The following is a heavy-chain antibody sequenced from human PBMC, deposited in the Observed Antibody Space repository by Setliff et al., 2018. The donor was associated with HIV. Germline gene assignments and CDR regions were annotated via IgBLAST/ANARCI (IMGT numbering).Heavy chain of an antibody. Sequence: ASVKVSCKTTGYTFSTYPMHWVRQAPGQRLEWMGWINTGNDNTRYSRKFQGRVTITRDTSACTAYMELSSLTSEDTAVYYCAKGGDRAMINFDHWGQGTLVTVSS. D-gene: IGHD5-18*01. J-gene: IGHJ4*02. V-gene: IGHV1-3*04. CDR3: AKGGDRAMINFDH. CDR1: GYTFSTYP. CDR2: INTGNDNT.